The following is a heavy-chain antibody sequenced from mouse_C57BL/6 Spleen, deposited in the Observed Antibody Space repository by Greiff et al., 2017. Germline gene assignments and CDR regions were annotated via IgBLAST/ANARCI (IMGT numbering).Heavy chain of an antibody. CDR1: GYTFTSYW. CDR2: IDPSDSYT. D-gene: IGHD2-5*01. CDR3: ARGPRYYSNSSYAMDY. Sequence: VQLQQPGAELVMPGASVKLSCKASGYTFTSYWMHWVKQRPGQGLEWIGEIDPSDSYTNYNQKFKGKSTLTVDKSSSTAYMQLSILTSYDSAVYYCARGPRYYSNSSYAMDYWGQGTSVTVSS. J-gene: IGHJ4*01. V-gene: IGHV1-69*01.